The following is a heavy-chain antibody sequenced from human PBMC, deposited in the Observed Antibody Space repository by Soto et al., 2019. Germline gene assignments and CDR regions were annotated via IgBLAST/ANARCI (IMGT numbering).Heavy chain of an antibody. V-gene: IGHV4-59*08. D-gene: IGHD3-22*01. Sequence: PPKPLSLTCTVPVGSITNNTWSWIRRPPGKGLEWIGYIYYSGRTSYNPSLKSRVTISVDTSNNQFSLKLNSVTAADTAVYYCASDLYGDYERSWDYWGQGTQVTVSS. CDR1: VGSITNNT. CDR3: ASDLYGDYERSWDY. CDR2: IYYSGRT. J-gene: IGHJ4*02.